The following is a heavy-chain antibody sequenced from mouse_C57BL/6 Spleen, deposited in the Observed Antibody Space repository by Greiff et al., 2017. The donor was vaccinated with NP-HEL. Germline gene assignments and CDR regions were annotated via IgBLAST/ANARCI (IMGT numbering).Heavy chain of an antibody. J-gene: IGHJ1*03. Sequence: QVQLQQPGAELVMPGASVKLSCKASGYTFTSYWMHWVKQRPGQGLEWIGEIDPSDSYTNYNQKFKGKSTLTVDKSSSTAYMQLSSLTSEDSAVYYCARLTTVVAPGYFDVWGTGTTVTVS. CDR1: GYTFTSYW. CDR3: ARLTTVVAPGYFDV. CDR2: IDPSDSYT. D-gene: IGHD1-1*01. V-gene: IGHV1-69*01.